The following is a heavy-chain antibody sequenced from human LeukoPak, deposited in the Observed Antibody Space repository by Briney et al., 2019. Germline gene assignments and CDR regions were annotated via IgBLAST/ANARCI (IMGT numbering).Heavy chain of an antibody. CDR2: ISSSSSTM. J-gene: IGHJ4*02. Sequence: QSGGPLRLSCVGSGFTFSRFPMNWVRQAPGKGLEWVSYISSSSSTMYFAESVKGRFTISRDNAKDSLYLQLDSLRVEDTAVYYCVRGGYGSEFYRFDSWGQGALVTVSS. CDR1: GFTFSRFP. D-gene: IGHD4-11*01. CDR3: VRGGYGSEFYRFDS. V-gene: IGHV3-48*01.